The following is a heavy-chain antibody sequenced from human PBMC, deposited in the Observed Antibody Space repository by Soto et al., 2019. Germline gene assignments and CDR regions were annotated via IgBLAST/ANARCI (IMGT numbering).Heavy chain of an antibody. Sequence: EVQLLESGGGLVQPGGSLRLSCAASGVTFSNYAMSWVRQAPGKGLEWVSGIGASGAGTYYPDFVKGRSIISRDNSKNTLHLQINSLSAEDTAVYYCAVRKNWSYFAYWGQGTPFTVAS. V-gene: IGHV3-23*01. CDR2: IGASGAGT. D-gene: IGHD3-3*01. CDR1: GVTFSNYA. CDR3: AVRKNWSYFAY. J-gene: IGHJ4*02.